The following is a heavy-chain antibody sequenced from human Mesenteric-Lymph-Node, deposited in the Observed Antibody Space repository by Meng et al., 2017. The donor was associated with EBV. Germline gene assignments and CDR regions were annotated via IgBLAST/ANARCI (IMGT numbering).Heavy chain of an antibody. Sequence: QLQESGPVLVKPSATPSLTCTASGGSLSSNDYYWGWIRQPPGKGLDWIGYFYYTGSTYYNPSLKSRVTISVDTSKNQFSLKLSSVTAADTAVYFCARSISSGYSSWFDPWGQGTLVTVSS. CDR2: FYYTGST. V-gene: IGHV4-39*07. J-gene: IGHJ5*02. D-gene: IGHD3-22*01. CDR3: ARSISSGYSSWFDP. CDR1: GGSLSSNDYY.